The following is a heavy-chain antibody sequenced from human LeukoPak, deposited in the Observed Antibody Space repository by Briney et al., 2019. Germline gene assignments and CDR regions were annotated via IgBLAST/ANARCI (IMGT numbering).Heavy chain of an antibody. CDR3: ARGPDIVATIFDY. CDR2: INPNSGGT. Sequence: GASVKVSCKASGYTFTGYYMHWVRQAPGQGLEWMGWINPNSGGTNYAQKLQGRVTMTTDTSTSTAYMELRSLRSDDTAVYYCARGPDIVATIFDYWGQGTLVTVSS. J-gene: IGHJ4*02. V-gene: IGHV1-2*02. CDR1: GYTFTGYY. D-gene: IGHD5-12*01.